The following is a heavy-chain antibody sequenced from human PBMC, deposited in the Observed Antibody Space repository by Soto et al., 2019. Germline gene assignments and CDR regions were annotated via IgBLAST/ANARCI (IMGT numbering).Heavy chain of an antibody. V-gene: IGHV3-23*01. CDR2: ISGSGDIT. CDR1: GFTFRNYA. D-gene: IGHD6-13*01. J-gene: IGHJ4*02. CDR3: TKRSMRSTSSWQR. Sequence: EVQLLESGGGLVQPGGSLRLSCAASGFTFRNYAMNWVRQAPGKGLEWVSTISGSGDITYYADSVKGRFTISRDNSKNTLYLQMNSLRAEDTAVYHCTKRSMRSTSSWQRWGQGTLVTVSS.